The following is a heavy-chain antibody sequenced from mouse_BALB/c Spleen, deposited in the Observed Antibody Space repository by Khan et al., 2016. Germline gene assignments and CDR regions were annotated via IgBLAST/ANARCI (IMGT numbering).Heavy chain of an antibody. V-gene: IGHV1S136*01. Sequence: VQLQQPGPELVKPGASVKMSCKTSGYPFTNYILHWVKQKPGQGLEWIGYINPHNDGIKYNEKFKGKATLTSDKSSSTAYMHLSSLTSADSAVDYGAKDCRCVWDVMDYWGQGTSVTVSS. CDR1: GYPFTNYI. CDR2: INPHNDGI. J-gene: IGHJ4*01. CDR3: AKDCRCVWDVMDY. D-gene: IGHD4-1*01.